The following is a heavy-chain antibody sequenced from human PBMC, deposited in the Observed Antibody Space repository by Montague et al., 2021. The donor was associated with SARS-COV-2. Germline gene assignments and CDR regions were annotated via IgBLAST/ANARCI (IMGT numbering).Heavy chain of an antibody. J-gene: IGHJ6*02. Sequence: CAISGDSVSSNSAAWKWIRQSPSRGLEWLGRTYYRSKWHNDYAESVKSRITINPDTSKNQISLQLNSVTPEDTAVYYCARGSQVGSWPPTVSGMDVWGQGPRSPSP. V-gene: IGHV6-1*01. D-gene: IGHD6-13*01. CDR2: TYYRSKWHN. CDR3: ARGSQVGSWPPTVSGMDV. CDR1: GDSVSSNSAA.